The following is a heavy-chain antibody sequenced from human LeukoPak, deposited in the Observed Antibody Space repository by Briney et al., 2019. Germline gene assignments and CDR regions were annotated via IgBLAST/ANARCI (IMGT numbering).Heavy chain of an antibody. CDR2: IYYSGST. CDR3: ARELDLGATKGGFDY. Sequence: SETLSLTCTVSGGSISSYYWSWIRQPPGQGLEWIGYIYYSGSTNYNPTLKSRVTISVDTSKNQFSLKLSSVTAADTAVYYCARELDLGATKGGFDYWGQGTLVTVSS. CDR1: GGSISSYY. J-gene: IGHJ4*02. D-gene: IGHD1-26*01. V-gene: IGHV4-59*01.